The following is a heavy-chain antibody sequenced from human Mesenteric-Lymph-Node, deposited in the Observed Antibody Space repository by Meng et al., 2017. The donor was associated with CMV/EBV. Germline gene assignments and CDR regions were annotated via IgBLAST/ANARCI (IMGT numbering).Heavy chain of an antibody. Sequence: FTSYYVHWVRRAPGQGLEWVGWINPNGGATNNAPKFRDGISMTTDTSINTVYMELTRLTSDDTAVYYCAKPIYDYWSGYGEFDYWGQGTLVTVSS. J-gene: IGHJ4*02. CDR1: FTSYY. CDR2: INPNGGAT. D-gene: IGHD3-3*01. V-gene: IGHV1-2*02. CDR3: AKPIYDYWSGYGEFDY.